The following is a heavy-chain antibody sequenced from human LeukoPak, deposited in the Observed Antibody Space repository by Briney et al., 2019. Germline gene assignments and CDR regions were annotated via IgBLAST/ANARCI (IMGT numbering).Heavy chain of an antibody. V-gene: IGHV3-30*02. CDR2: QQRGDRALQQLRHPDLHLQRRSDT. CDR1: GFTFSDYG. CDR3: AKVFVLMRGTPENWFDP. Sequence: GGSLRLSCAASGFTFSDYGMSWIRQAPGKGLEWVAVQQRGDRALQQLRHPDLHLQRRSDTYYADSVRGRFTISRDNSKNTLYLQMTSLRVEDTAVYFCAKVFVLMRGTPENWFDPWGQGTLVTVSS. J-gene: IGHJ5*02. D-gene: IGHD1-14*01.